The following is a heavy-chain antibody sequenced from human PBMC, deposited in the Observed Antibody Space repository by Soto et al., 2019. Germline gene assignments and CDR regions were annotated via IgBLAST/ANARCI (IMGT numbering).Heavy chain of an antibody. CDR2: ISSSSSYT. CDR1: GFTFSDYY. D-gene: IGHD4-4*01. J-gene: IGHJ4*02. CDR3: AREGYVYSNEGPELDY. Sequence: GGSLRLSCAASGFTFSDYYMSWIRQAPGKGLEWVSYISSSSSYTNYADSVKGRFTISRDNAKNSLYLQMNSLRAEDTAVYYCAREGYVYSNEGPELDYWGQGTLVTVSS. V-gene: IGHV3-11*06.